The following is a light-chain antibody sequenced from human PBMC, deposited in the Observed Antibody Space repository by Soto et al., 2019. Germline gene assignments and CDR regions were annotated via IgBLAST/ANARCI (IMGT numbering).Light chain of an antibody. CDR1: QTVRDN. J-gene: IGKJ5*01. CDR2: ATS. V-gene: IGKV3-15*01. Sequence: EVVMKQSPATLSVSPGERATLSCRASQTVRDNLGWYQQKPGQPPRLLIYATSNLQSGVPSRFSGRGFGTDFTLTISSLQPEDFATYYCQQSFTTPSFGQGTRLEI. CDR3: QQSFTTPS.